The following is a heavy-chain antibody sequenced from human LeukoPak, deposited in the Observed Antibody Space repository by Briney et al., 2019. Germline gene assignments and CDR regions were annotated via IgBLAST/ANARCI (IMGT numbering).Heavy chain of an antibody. CDR1: GYTFNDYT. D-gene: IGHD3-3*01. J-gene: IGHJ4*02. CDR3: ARDHDFLSGHSRRDFDY. V-gene: IGHV7-4-1*04. CDR2: INTKTGNP. Sequence: GASVKVSCTAPGYTFNDYTMNWVRQAPGQGLEWMGWINTKTGNPTYAQGLTGRFVFSLDTSVSVAYLQINGLEADDTAMYYCARDHDFLSGHSRRDFDYWGQGTLVTVSS.